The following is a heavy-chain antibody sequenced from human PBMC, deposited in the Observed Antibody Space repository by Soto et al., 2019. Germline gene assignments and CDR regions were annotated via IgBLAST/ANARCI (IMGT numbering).Heavy chain of an antibody. CDR1: GYTFTSYG. V-gene: IGHV1-18*01. Sequence: QVQLVQSGAEVKKPGASVKVSCKASGYTFTSYGISWVRQAPGQGLEWMAWISAYNGNTNYAQKLQGRVTMTTDTSTSTADVELRSLRSDDTAVYYCPSDGRGYGSGSYYNVGYYYYYMDVWGKGTTVTVSS. CDR3: PSDGRGYGSGSYYNVGYYYYYMDV. D-gene: IGHD3-10*01. J-gene: IGHJ6*03. CDR2: ISAYNGNT.